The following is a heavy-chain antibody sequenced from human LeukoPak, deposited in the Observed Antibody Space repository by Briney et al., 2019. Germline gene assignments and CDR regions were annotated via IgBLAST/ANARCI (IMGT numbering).Heavy chain of an antibody. J-gene: IGHJ4*02. V-gene: IGHV4-4*07. CDR2: IYTSGST. CDR1: GGSISSYY. CDR3: ARVSYYYDSSGYSDYFDY. D-gene: IGHD3-22*01. Sequence: PSETLSLTCSVSGGSISSYYWSWIRQPAGKGLEWIGRIYTSGSTNYNPSLKSRVTISVDTSKNQFSLKLSSVTAADTAVYYYARVSYYYDSSGYSDYFDYWGQGTLVTVSS.